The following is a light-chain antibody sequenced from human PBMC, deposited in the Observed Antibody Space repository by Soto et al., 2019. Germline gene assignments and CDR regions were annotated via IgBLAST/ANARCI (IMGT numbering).Light chain of an antibody. CDR3: SSYAGSNNLV. Sequence: QSVLTQPPSASGSPGQSVTISCTGTSSDVGGYNYVSWYQQHPGKAPKLMIYEVSKRPSGVPDRFSGSKSGNSASLTVSGVQDEDDADYYCSSYAGSNNLVFGGGTKLTVL. J-gene: IGLJ2*01. CDR1: SSDVGGYNY. V-gene: IGLV2-8*01. CDR2: EVS.